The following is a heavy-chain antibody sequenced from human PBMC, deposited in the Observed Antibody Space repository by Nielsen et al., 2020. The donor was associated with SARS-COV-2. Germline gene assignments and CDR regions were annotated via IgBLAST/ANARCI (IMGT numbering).Heavy chain of an antibody. CDR2: IYYSGST. Sequence: SETLSLTCTVSGGSISSSSYYWGWIRQPPGKGLEWIGYIYYSGSTYYNPSLKSRVTISVDTSKNQFSLKLSSVTAADTAVYYCARASEWPNYYYYYMDVWGKGTTVTVSS. CDR1: GGSISSSSYY. J-gene: IGHJ6*03. V-gene: IGHV4-31*03. CDR3: ARASEWPNYYYYYMDV. D-gene: IGHD3-3*01.